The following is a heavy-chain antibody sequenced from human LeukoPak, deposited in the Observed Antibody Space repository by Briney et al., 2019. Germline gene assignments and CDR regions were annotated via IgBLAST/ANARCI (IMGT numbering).Heavy chain of an antibody. J-gene: IGHJ4*02. CDR2: IYYSGTT. D-gene: IGHD6-13*01. Sequence: SETLSLTCIVSGGSISSSSHNWGWIRQPPGKGLEWIGSIYYSGTTYYNPSLKSRLTISVDTSKNQFSLKLSSVTAVDTVVYYCARHDRIIASPLVWGQGILVTVSS. CDR1: GGSISSSSHN. V-gene: IGHV4-39*01. CDR3: ARHDRIIASPLV.